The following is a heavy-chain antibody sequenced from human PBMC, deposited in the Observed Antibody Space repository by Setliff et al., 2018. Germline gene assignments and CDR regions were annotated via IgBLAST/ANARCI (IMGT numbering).Heavy chain of an antibody. V-gene: IGHV7-4-1*02. CDR2: INTNTGNP. CDR3: ARASRFATIVWKGDYYMDV. Sequence: ASVKVPCKASGYSFSTYAMSWIRQAPGQGLEWMGWINTNTGNPSYAQGFTGRFVFSLDTSVSTAYLQISSLKPEDTAMYYCARASRFATIVWKGDYYMDVWGKGTTVTV. J-gene: IGHJ6*03. CDR1: GYSFSTYA. D-gene: IGHD3-16*02.